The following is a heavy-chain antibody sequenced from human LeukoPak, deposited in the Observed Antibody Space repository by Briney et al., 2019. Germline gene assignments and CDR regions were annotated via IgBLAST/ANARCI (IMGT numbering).Heavy chain of an antibody. CDR1: GFTFSSYG. V-gene: IGHV3-33*01. D-gene: IGHD2-2*01. J-gene: IGHJ6*02. CDR3: ARGVGSASYYGMDV. Sequence: GRSLRLSCTASGFTFSSYGMHWVRQAPGKGLEWVAIIWYDGSNKYYADSVKGRFTISRDKSKNTLYLQMNSLRAEDTGVHYCARGVGSASYYGMDVWGQGTTVTVSS. CDR2: IWYDGSNK.